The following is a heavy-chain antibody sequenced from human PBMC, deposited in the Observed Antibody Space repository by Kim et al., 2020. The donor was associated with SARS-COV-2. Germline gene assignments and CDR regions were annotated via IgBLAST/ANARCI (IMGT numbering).Heavy chain of an antibody. D-gene: IGHD2-2*01. CDR3: ARALVVPAAAYYFDY. Sequence: SLQSRVTISVDTSKNQFSLKLSSVTAADTAVYYCARALVVPAAAYYFDYWGQGTLVTVSS. V-gene: IGHV4-31*02. J-gene: IGHJ4*02.